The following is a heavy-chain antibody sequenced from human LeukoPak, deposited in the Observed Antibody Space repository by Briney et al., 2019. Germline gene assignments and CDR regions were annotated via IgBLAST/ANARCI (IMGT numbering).Heavy chain of an antibody. CDR3: ARKVVVAATNWFDP. D-gene: IGHD2-15*01. Sequence: GSLRLPCAASGFTFSSYSMNWVRQAPGKGLEWVSSISSSYIYYADSVKGRFTISRDNAKNSLYLQMNSLRAEDTAVYYCARKVVVAATNWFDPWGQGTLVTVSS. V-gene: IGHV3-21*01. J-gene: IGHJ5*02. CDR1: GFTFSSYS. CDR2: ISSSYI.